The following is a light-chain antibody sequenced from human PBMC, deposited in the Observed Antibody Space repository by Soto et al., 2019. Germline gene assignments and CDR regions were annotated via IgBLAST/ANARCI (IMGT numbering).Light chain of an antibody. Sequence: DIQMTQSPSTLSASVGDRVTITCRASQSISTWLAWYQQKPGKAPKLLIYEASTLENGVPSRFSGSGSGTEFTLTISSLQPDDFATYFGQQYESYSASFGQGTKVGIK. CDR1: QSISTW. CDR3: QQYESYSAS. V-gene: IGKV1-5*03. J-gene: IGKJ1*01. CDR2: EAS.